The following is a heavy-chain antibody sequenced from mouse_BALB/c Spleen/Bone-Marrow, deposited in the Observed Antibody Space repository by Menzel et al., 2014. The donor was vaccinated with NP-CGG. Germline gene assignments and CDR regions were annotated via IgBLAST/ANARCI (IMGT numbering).Heavy chain of an antibody. V-gene: IGHV1-54*03. CDR2: IDPRSGGT. CDR3: ARGGITTVVPYSMDY. J-gene: IGHJ4*01. Sequence: QVQLQQSGAELVMPGTSVKVSCKASGYAFTNYLIEWVKQRPGQGLEWIGVIDPRSGGTDYNEKFKGKAPLTADKSSSTAYMQLNSLTSGDSAVYFCARGGITTVVPYSMDYWGQGTSVTVSS. D-gene: IGHD1-1*01. CDR1: GYAFTNYL.